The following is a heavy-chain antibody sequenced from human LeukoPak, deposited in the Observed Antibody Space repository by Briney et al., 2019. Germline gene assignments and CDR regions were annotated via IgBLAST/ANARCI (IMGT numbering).Heavy chain of an antibody. CDR3: ARASLSWTSRPGFDS. CDR1: GYTFTGYY. V-gene: IGHV1-2*02. J-gene: IGHJ4*02. CDR2: INPNSGGT. Sequence: ASVKVSCKASGYTFTGYYMDWVRQPPGQGLEWMGWINPNSGGTIYAQKFQGRVTMTRYTSISTAYMELSSLRSDDSAVYCCARASLSWTSRPGFDSWGQGTLVTVSS. D-gene: IGHD6-6*01.